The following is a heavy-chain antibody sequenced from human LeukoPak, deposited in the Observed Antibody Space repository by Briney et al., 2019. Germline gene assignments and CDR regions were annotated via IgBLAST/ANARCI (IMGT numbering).Heavy chain of an antibody. Sequence: TGGSLRLSCAASGFTFSSYAMHRVRQAPGKGLEWVAVISYDGSNKYYADSVKGRFTISRDNSKNTLYLQMNSLRAEDTAVYYCARSLNLPGIDDYWGQGTLVTVSS. CDR1: GFTFSSYA. V-gene: IGHV3-30-3*01. D-gene: IGHD3-10*01. CDR3: ARSLNLPGIDDY. J-gene: IGHJ4*02. CDR2: ISYDGSNK.